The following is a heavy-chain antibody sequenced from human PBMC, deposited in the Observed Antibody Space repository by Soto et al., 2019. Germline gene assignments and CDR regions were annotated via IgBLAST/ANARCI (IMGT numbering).Heavy chain of an antibody. V-gene: IGHV1-18*01. CDR1: GYTFTSYG. J-gene: IGHJ6*02. D-gene: IGHD1-26*01. CDR3: AREGSRPYYYYGMDV. CDR2: ISAYNGNT. Sequence: QVQLVQSGAEVKKPGASVKVSCKASGYTFTSYGFSWVRQAPGQGLEWMGWISAYNGNTNYAQKLQGRVTITTDTSTSTAYRELRSLRSDDTAVYYCAREGSRPYYYYGMDVWGQGTTVTVSS.